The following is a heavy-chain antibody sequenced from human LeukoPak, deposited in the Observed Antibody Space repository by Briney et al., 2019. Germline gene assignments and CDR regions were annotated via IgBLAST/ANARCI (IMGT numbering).Heavy chain of an antibody. D-gene: IGHD6-19*01. CDR2: INHSGST. CDR3: ATRSSGWRYYFDY. Sequence: SETLSLTCAVYGGSFSGYYWSWIRQPPGKGLEWIGEINHSGSTNYNPSLKSRVTISVDTSKNRFSLKLSSVTAADTAVYYCATRSSGWRYYFDYWGQGTLVTVSS. J-gene: IGHJ4*02. CDR1: GGSFSGYY. V-gene: IGHV4-34*01.